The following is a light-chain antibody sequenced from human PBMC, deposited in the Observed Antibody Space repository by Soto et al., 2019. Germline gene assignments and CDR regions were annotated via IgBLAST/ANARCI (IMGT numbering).Light chain of an antibody. V-gene: IGLV2-14*01. CDR3: SSYTLSTSFV. J-gene: IGLJ1*01. Sequence: QSALTQPASVSGSPGQSITISCTGTSSDVGAYTSVSWYQHHPGKAPKRMIYEVSNRPSGVSNRFSGSKSGNTASLTISGLQAEDEADYHCSSYTLSTSFVFGTGTKLTVL. CDR2: EVS. CDR1: SSDVGAYTS.